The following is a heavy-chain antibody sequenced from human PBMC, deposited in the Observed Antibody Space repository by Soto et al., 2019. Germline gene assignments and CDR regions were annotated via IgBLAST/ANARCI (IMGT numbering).Heavy chain of an antibody. CDR2: IKSKTDGGTT. CDR3: LVDCSSTSCPLGNDY. J-gene: IGHJ4*02. V-gene: IGHV3-15*01. Sequence: PGGSLRLSCAASGFTFSNAWMSWVRQAPGKGLEWVGRIKSKTDGGTTDYAAPVKGRFTISRDDSKNTLYLQMNSLKTEDTAVYYCLVDCSSTSCPLGNDYWGQGTLVTVSS. CDR1: GFTFSNAW. D-gene: IGHD2-2*01.